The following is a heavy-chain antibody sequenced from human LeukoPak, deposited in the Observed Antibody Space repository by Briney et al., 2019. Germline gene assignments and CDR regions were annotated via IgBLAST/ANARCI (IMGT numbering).Heavy chain of an antibody. V-gene: IGHV3-21*01. Sequence: GGSLRLSCAASGFTFSSYSMNWVRQAPGKGLEWVSSITDSSTYIHYADSVKGRFTISRDNAKNSLYLQMNSLRAEDTAVYYCARGFADFVWGSYPSSYWGQGILVTVSS. D-gene: IGHD3-16*02. CDR1: GFTFSSYS. CDR2: ITDSSTYI. J-gene: IGHJ4*02. CDR3: ARGFADFVWGSYPSSY.